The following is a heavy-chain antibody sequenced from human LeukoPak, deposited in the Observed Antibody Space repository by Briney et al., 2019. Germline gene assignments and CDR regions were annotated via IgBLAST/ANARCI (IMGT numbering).Heavy chain of an antibody. CDR3: ARDLGSGQLNLYGMDV. V-gene: IGHV4-31*03. Sequence: SETLSLTCTVSGGSISSSSYYWSWIRQHPGKGLEWIGYIYYSGSTYYNPSLKSRVTISVDTSKNQFSLKLSSVTAADTAVYYCARDLGSGQLNLYGMDVWGQGTTVTVSS. CDR1: GGSISSSSYY. D-gene: IGHD3-10*01. J-gene: IGHJ6*02. CDR2: IYYSGST.